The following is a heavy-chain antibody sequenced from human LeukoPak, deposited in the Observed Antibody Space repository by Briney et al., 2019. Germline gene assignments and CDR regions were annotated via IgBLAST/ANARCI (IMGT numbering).Heavy chain of an antibody. CDR2: IRYDGGNK. Sequence: PGGSLRLSCAASGFTFSSYGMHWVRQAPGKGLEWVAFIRYDGGNKYYADSVKGRFTISRDNSKNTLYLQMNSLRAEDTAVYYCAKVANPIAARPLYFDYWGQGTLVTVSS. V-gene: IGHV3-30*02. CDR3: AKVANPIAARPLYFDY. D-gene: IGHD6-6*01. CDR1: GFTFSSYG. J-gene: IGHJ4*02.